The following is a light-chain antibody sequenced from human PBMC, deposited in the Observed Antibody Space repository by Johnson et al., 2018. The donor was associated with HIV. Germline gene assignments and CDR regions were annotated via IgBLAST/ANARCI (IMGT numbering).Light chain of an antibody. CDR2: ENN. V-gene: IGLV1-51*02. CDR3: GTWDSSLSAGGV. CDR1: GSKIENNY. Sequence: QSVLTQPPSVSAAPGQKVTISCSGNGSKIENNYISWYQQLPGTAPTLLIYENNKRPSGIPDRFSGSQTGTSATLGITGRQTGDEADYYCGTWDSSLSAGGVFGTGTKVTVL. J-gene: IGLJ1*01.